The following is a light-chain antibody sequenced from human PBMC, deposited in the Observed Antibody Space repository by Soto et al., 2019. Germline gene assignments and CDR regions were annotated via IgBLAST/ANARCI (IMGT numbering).Light chain of an antibody. CDR3: QAWDSNVV. CDR2: QDS. V-gene: IGLV3-1*01. J-gene: IGLJ2*01. CDR1: KLGDKY. Sequence: SSELTQPPSVSVSPGQTASITFSGDKLGDKYACWYQQKPGQSPVLVIYQDSKRPSGIPERFSGSNSGNTATLTISGTQAMDEADYYCQAWDSNVVFGGGTKLTVL.